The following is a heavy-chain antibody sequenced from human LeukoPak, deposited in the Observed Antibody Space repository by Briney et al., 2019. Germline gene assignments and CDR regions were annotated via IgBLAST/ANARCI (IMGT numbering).Heavy chain of an antibody. Sequence: PGGSLRLSCVASGSTFGSYAMHWVRQAPGKGLEWVGVISYDGTYKQYAGSVRGRFTIPRDNPKSTLFLQMDSLRDEDTALYYCSREATTVTILRVFDIWGQGTMVTVSS. CDR3: SREATTVTILRVFDI. CDR1: GSTFGSYA. J-gene: IGHJ3*02. CDR2: ISYDGTYK. D-gene: IGHD4-17*01. V-gene: IGHV3-30*04.